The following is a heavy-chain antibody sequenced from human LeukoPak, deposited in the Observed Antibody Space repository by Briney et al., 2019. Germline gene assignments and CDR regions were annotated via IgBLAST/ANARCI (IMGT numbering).Heavy chain of an antibody. CDR1: GFTFSSYA. D-gene: IGHD2-21*01. CDR3: ARDHCGGDCYGMDV. V-gene: IGHV3-23*01. CDR2: ISGSGGST. Sequence: GGSLRLSCAASGFTFSSYAMSWVRQASGKGLEWVSAISGSGGSTYYADSVKGRFTISRDNSKNTLYLQMNSLRAEDTAVYYCARDHCGGDCYGMDVRGQGTTVTVSS. J-gene: IGHJ6*02.